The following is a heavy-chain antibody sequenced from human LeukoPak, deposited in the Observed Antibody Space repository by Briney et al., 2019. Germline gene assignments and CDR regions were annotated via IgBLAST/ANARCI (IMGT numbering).Heavy chain of an antibody. CDR3: ARSFYGSGSYYNRGFDY. CDR1: GYRFTSYW. Sequence: GASLKISCQGSGYRFTSYWIGWGRARPGKGVGWMGIIYPGDSDTRYSRSFQGQVTISADKSISTAYLQWSSLKASDTAMYYCARSFYGSGSYYNRGFDYWGQGTLVTVSS. D-gene: IGHD3-10*01. J-gene: IGHJ4*02. CDR2: IYPGDSDT. V-gene: IGHV5-51*01.